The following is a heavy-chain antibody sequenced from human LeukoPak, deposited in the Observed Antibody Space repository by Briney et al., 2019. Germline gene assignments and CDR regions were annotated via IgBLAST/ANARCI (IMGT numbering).Heavy chain of an antibody. Sequence: PSETLSLTCTVSGGFSNNYWSWIRQPPGKGLEWIGYMYYSGSTSYNPSLKRRVTISVDTSKSQFSLKLSSVTAADTAVYFCASHRAEQYCSGGSCYSLPSYFHYWGQGTLVTVSS. CDR3: ASHRAEQYCSGGSCYSLPSYFHY. CDR1: GGFSNNY. D-gene: IGHD2-15*01. CDR2: MYYSGST. V-gene: IGHV4-59*12. J-gene: IGHJ4*02.